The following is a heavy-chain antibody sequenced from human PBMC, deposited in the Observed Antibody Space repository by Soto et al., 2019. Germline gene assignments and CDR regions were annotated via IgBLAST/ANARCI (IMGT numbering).Heavy chain of an antibody. CDR3: VRDGSKTLRDCFDP. CDR2: VYATGTS. D-gene: IGHD4-17*01. Sequence: SETLSLTCSVSGGSMSKFYWSWIRKTAGKGLEWMGRVYATGTSDYNPSLRSRIAMSVDISKKTFSLRLRSVTAADTGVYYCVRDGSKTLRDCFDPWGQGILVTVPQ. CDR1: GGSMSKFY. V-gene: IGHV4-4*07. J-gene: IGHJ5*02.